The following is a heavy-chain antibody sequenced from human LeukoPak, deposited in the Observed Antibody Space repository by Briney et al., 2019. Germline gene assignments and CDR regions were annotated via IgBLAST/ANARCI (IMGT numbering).Heavy chain of an antibody. Sequence: PGGSLRLSCAASGFIVSSNYMTWVRQAPGKGLVWVSRINGDGSSTTYADSVKGRFTITRDNAKNTLFLQMNSLRAEDTAVYYCASLLLCYGCSTSSDSFDIWGQGTMVTVSS. CDR3: ASLLLCYGCSTSSDSFDI. CDR2: INGDGSST. CDR1: GFIVSSNY. V-gene: IGHV3-74*01. D-gene: IGHD6-6*01. J-gene: IGHJ3*02.